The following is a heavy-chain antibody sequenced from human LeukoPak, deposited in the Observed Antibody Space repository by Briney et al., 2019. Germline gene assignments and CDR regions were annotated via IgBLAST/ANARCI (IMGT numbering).Heavy chain of an antibody. Sequence: GGSLRLSCAAFGFTFSSYAMSWVRQAPGKGLEWVSVISDGGAATSYADSVRGRFTMSRDNSKNTLYLQMNSLRAEDTAVYYCAKGWTGYSSTWYLDWGQGTLVTVSS. CDR1: GFTFSSYA. CDR2: ISDGGAAT. J-gene: IGHJ4*02. CDR3: AKGWTGYSSTWYLD. D-gene: IGHD6-13*01. V-gene: IGHV3-23*01.